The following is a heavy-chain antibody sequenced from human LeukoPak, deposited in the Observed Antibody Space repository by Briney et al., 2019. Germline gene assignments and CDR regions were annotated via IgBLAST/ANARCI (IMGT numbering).Heavy chain of an antibody. CDR2: ISYDGSNK. J-gene: IGHJ4*02. CDR3: ARDDFGNLRYIDY. V-gene: IGHV3-30*03. D-gene: IGHD4-23*01. CDR1: GFTFSSYG. Sequence: GRSLRLSCAASGFTFSSYGMHWVRQAPGKGLEWVAVISYDGSNKYYADSVKGRFTISRDNSKNTLYLQMNSLRAEDTAVYYCARDDFGNLRYIDYWGQGTLVTVSS.